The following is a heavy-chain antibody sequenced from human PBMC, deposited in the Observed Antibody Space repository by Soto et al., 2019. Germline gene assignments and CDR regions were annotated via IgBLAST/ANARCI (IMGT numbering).Heavy chain of an antibody. CDR2: ISYDGSNK. CDR3: ARAVHGYSSSWSQV. V-gene: IGHV3-30-3*01. Sequence: QPGGSLRLSCAASGFTFSSYAMHWVRQAPGKGLEWVAVISYDGSNKYYADSVKGRFTISRDNSNNTLYLQMNSLRAEDTAVYYCARAVHGYSSSWSQVWGQGTLVTVSS. CDR1: GFTFSSYA. D-gene: IGHD6-13*01. J-gene: IGHJ4*02.